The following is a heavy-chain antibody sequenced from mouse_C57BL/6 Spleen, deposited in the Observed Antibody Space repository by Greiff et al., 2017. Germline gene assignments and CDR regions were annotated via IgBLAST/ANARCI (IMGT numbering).Heavy chain of an antibody. Sequence: EVQGVESGGDLVKPGGSLKLSCAASGFTFSSYGMSWVRQTPDKRLEWVATISSGGSYTYYPDSVKGRFTISRDNAKNTLYLQMSSLKSEDTAMYYCARPGTGYFDYWGQGTTLTVSS. CDR3: ARPGTGYFDY. D-gene: IGHD3-3*01. J-gene: IGHJ2*01. V-gene: IGHV5-6*01. CDR1: GFTFSSYG. CDR2: ISSGGSYT.